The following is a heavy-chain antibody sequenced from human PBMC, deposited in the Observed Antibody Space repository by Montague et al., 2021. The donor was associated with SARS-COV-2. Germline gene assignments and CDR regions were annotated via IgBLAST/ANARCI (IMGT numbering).Heavy chain of an antibody. CDR3: ARDVVAAPGTFDY. CDR2: VSASGST. D-gene: IGHD6-13*01. V-gene: IGHV4-4*07. J-gene: IGHJ4*02. Sequence: SETLSLTRTVSGDSISYFYWSWIRQPAGKGLEWIGRVSASGSTXXXPSXNSRVTMSVDTSKKQFSLRLSPVTAADTAVYYCARDVVAAPGTFDYWGQGTLVTVSS. CDR1: GDSISYFY.